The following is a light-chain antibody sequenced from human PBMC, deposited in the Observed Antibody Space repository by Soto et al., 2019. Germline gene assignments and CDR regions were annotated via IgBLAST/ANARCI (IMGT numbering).Light chain of an antibody. CDR3: QQYGSSPWT. V-gene: IGKV3-20*01. CDR2: GAS. J-gene: IGKJ1*01. Sequence: EIVLTQSPVTLSLSPGERATRLCRASQSVSGYLAWYQQKPGQAPRLLIYGASSRATGIPDRFSRSGSWTDFTLTISRLEPEEFAVYYGQQYGSSPWTIGQGTKVDIK. CDR1: QSVSGY.